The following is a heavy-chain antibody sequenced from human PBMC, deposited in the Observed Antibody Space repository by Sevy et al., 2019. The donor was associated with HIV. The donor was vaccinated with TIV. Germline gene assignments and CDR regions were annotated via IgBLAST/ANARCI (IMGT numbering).Heavy chain of an antibody. Sequence: GGSLRLSCAASGFSFNTYGMHWVRQAPGKGLEWVAVIWYDGSNYADSVKGRFTISRDNSKNKLYLQMNSLRVEDTAVVYCAKSWGRICSGGCCVKGEYYFYGMDFWGQGTTVTVSS. D-gene: IGHD2-15*01. CDR2: IWYDGSN. CDR3: AKSWGRICSGGCCVKGEYYFYGMDF. V-gene: IGHV3-33*06. CDR1: GFSFNTYG. J-gene: IGHJ6*02.